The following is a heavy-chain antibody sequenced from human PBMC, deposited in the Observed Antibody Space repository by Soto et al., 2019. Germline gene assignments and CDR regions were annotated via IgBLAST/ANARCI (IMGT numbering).Heavy chain of an antibody. Sequence: TLSLTCTVSGGSISSGGYYWSWIRQHPGKGLGWIGYIYYSGSTYYNPSLKSRVTISVDTSKNQFSLKLSSVTAADTAVYYCARVVSARRAYYYYGMDVWGQGTTVVVSS. J-gene: IGHJ6*02. CDR3: ARVVSARRAYYYYGMDV. CDR2: IYYSGST. D-gene: IGHD2-15*01. CDR1: GGSISSGGYY. V-gene: IGHV4-31*03.